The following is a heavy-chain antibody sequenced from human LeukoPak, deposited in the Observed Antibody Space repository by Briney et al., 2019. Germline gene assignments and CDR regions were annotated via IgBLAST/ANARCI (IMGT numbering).Heavy chain of an antibody. V-gene: IGHV4-34*01. Sequence: SETLSLTCAVYGGSFSGYYWSWIRQPPVKGLEWIGEINHSGSTNYNPSLKSRVTISVGTSKNQFSLKLSSVTAADTAVYYCASFLALNPFIAWGQGTMVTVSS. D-gene: IGHD6-13*01. CDR3: ASFLALNPFIA. CDR2: INHSGST. J-gene: IGHJ3*01. CDR1: GGSFSGYY.